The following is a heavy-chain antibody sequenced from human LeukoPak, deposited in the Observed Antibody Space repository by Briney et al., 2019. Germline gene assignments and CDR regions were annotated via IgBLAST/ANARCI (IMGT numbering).Heavy chain of an antibody. CDR1: GFTFSSYS. V-gene: IGHV3-21*01. D-gene: IGHD2-15*01. CDR3: ARLYCSDGTCHFDY. CDR2: ISTSSRSI. Sequence: GGSLRLSCAASGFTFSSYSMNWVRQAPGKGLEWVSTISTSSRSIYYADSVKGRFTISRDNAKNSLYLQMNSLRAEDTAVYYCARLYCSDGTCHFDYWGRGTLLTVSS. J-gene: IGHJ4*02.